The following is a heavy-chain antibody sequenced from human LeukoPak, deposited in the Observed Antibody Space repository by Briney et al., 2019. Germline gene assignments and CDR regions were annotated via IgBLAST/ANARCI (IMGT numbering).Heavy chain of an antibody. D-gene: IGHD6-13*01. CDR2: IYTSGST. Sequence: SETLSLTCTVSGGSISSGSYYWSWIRQPAGKGLEWIGRIYTSGSTNYNPSLKSRVTISVDTSKNQFSLKLSSVTAADTAVYYCARDYSSSSWFDPWGQGTLVTVSS. CDR3: ARDYSSSSWFDP. CDR1: GGSISSGSYY. J-gene: IGHJ5*02. V-gene: IGHV4-61*02.